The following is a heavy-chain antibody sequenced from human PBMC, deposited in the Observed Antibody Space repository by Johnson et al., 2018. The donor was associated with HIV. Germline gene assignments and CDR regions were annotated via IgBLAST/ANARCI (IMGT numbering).Heavy chain of an antibody. CDR3: AKVIARSNYYGSGSYRDPGAFDI. CDR2: IRYDGSNK. J-gene: IGHJ3*02. CDR1: GFTFSSYG. Sequence: QMLLVESGGGVVQPGGSLRLSCAASGFTFSSYGMYWVRQAPGQGLEWVAFIRYDGSNKYYADSVKGRFTISRDTSTNTLYLQMNSLRAEDTAVYYCAKVIARSNYYGSGSYRDPGAFDIWGQGTMVTVSS. V-gene: IGHV3-30*02. D-gene: IGHD3-10*01.